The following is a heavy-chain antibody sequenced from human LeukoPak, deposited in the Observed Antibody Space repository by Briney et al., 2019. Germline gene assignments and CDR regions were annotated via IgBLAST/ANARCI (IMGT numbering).Heavy chain of an antibody. V-gene: IGHV3-49*03. Sequence: GGSLRLSCTASGFTFGDYAMSWFRQAPGKGLEWVGFIRSKAYGGTTEYAASVKGRFTISRDDSKSIAYLQMNSLKTEDTAVYYCTSDKGIVGALEGMDVWGQGTTVTVSS. J-gene: IGHJ6*02. D-gene: IGHD1-26*01. CDR3: TSDKGIVGALEGMDV. CDR1: GFTFGDYA. CDR2: IRSKAYGGTT.